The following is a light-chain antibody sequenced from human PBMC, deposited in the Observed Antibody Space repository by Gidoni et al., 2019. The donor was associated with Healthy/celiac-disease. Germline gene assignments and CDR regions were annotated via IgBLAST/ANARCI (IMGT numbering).Light chain of an antibody. J-gene: IGLJ2*01. CDR1: TGAVTSGYY. CDR2: STI. Sequence: QTVVTQETSLTVSPGGTVTLTCASSTGAVTSGYYPNWFQQKPGQAPRALIYSTINNHSWTPARFSGSLLGGKAALTLSGVQPEDEAEYYCLLYYGGAQLRVFGGGTKLTVL. V-gene: IGLV7-43*01. CDR3: LLYYGGAQLRV.